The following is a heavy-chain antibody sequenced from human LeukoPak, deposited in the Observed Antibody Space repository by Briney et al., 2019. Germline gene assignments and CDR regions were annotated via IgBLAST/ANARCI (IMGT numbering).Heavy chain of an antibody. D-gene: IGHD5-18*01. Sequence: GGSLRLSCAASGFTFSNYGMHWVRQAPGKGLEWVAAISYDGSNKYCTDSVKGRFTISRDNSKNTLYLQMNSLRAEDTAVYYCAKDHLAGYSYGGYYFDYWGQGTLVTVSS. V-gene: IGHV3-30*18. CDR1: GFTFSNYG. J-gene: IGHJ4*02. CDR3: AKDHLAGYSYGGYYFDY. CDR2: ISYDGSNK.